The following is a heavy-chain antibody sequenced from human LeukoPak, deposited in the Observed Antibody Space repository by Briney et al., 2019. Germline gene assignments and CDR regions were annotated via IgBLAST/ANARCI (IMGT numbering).Heavy chain of an antibody. D-gene: IGHD4-17*01. V-gene: IGHV3-23*01. Sequence: EGSLRLSCAASGFTFSTCGMNWVRKAPGKGLEWVSFISGSGSSIYHADSVKGRFTISRDNSNNTLYLQMNSLRAEDTAVYYCAKDRYGDYSFDSWGQGALVTVSS. CDR2: ISGSGSSI. CDR1: GFTFSTCG. J-gene: IGHJ4*02. CDR3: AKDRYGDYSFDS.